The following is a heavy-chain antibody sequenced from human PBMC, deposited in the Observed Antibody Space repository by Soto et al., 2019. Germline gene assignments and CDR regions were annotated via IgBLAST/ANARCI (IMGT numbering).Heavy chain of an antibody. CDR2: ISGSGGST. CDR3: AKGISGVGYYNY. Sequence: PGGSLRLSCAASGFTFSSYAMSWVRQAPGKGLEWVSAISGSGGSTYYADSVRGRFTISRDNSKNTLYLQMNSLRAEDTAVYYCAKGISGVGYYNYWGQGTLVTVSS. D-gene: IGHD3-22*01. V-gene: IGHV3-23*01. J-gene: IGHJ4*02. CDR1: GFTFSSYA.